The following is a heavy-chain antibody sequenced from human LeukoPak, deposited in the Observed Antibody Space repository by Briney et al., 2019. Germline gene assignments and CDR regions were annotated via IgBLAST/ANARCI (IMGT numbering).Heavy chain of an antibody. CDR1: GYTFTSYG. CDR3: ARAPGYSYGSPSFDY. J-gene: IGHJ4*02. D-gene: IGHD5-18*01. Sequence: ASVKVSCKASGYTFTSYGISWVRQAPGQGLEWMGRISAYNGNTNYAQKLQGRVTMTTDTSTSTAYMELRSLRSDDTAVYYCARAPGYSYGSPSFDYWGQGTLVTVSS. V-gene: IGHV1-18*01. CDR2: ISAYNGNT.